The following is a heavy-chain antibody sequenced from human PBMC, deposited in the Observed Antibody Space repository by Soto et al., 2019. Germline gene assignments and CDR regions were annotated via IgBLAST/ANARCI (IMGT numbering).Heavy chain of an antibody. CDR2: IKQDGSEK. V-gene: IGHV3-7*03. CDR3: AAYCYTMTCTHFHGYS. CDR1: GFTFSSYW. J-gene: IGHJ5*02. D-gene: IGHD3-16*02. Sequence: GGSLRLSCAASGFTFSSYWMSWVRQAPGKGLEWVANIKQDGSEKYYVDSVKGRFTISRDNAKNSLYLQMNSLRVEDTAVYYCAAYCYTMTCTHFHGYSWGQGTQVTVSS.